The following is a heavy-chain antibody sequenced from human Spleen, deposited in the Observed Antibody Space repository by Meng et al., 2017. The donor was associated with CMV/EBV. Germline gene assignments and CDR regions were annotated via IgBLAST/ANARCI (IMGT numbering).Heavy chain of an antibody. CDR1: GFIFSTYG. D-gene: IGHD2-2*01. J-gene: IGHJ4*02. Sequence: GESLKISCAASGFIFSTYGMHWVRQPPGKGLEWVSFIRYDDTNKYYRDSVKGRFTISRDNAKDSLYLQMNSLRVEDTAVYYCASSPNIIGLVPSDYWGQGALVTVSS. CDR2: IRYDDTNK. V-gene: IGHV3-30*02. CDR3: ASSPNIIGLVPSDY.